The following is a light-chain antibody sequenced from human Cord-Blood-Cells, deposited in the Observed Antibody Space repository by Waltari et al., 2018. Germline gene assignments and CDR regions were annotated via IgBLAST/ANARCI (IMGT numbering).Light chain of an antibody. J-gene: IGKJ1*01. V-gene: IGKV1-8*01. CDR3: QQYYSDART. CDR2: AAS. CDR1: QGISSY. Sequence: AIRMTQSPSSLSASTGDRVTITCRASQGISSYLAWYQQKPGKAPKRLIYAASTLQSGVPSRFSGSGSGTDFTRPISCLQSEDFATYYCQQYYSDARTFGQGTKVEIK.